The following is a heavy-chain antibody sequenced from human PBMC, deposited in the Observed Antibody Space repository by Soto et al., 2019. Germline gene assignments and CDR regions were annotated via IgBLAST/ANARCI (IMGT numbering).Heavy chain of an antibody. V-gene: IGHV5-51*01. CDR3: ARQVGPHDYSNYGKFDY. CDR1: GYSFTSYW. CDR2: IYPGDSDT. Sequence: GESLKISCKGSGYSFTSYWIGWERQMPGKGLEWMGIIYPGDSDTRYSPSFQGQVTISADKSISTAYLQWSSLKASDTAMYYCARQVGPHDYSNYGKFDYWGQGTLVTVSS. D-gene: IGHD4-4*01. J-gene: IGHJ4*02.